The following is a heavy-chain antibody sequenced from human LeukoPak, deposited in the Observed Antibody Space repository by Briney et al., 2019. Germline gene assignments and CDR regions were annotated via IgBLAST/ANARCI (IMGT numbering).Heavy chain of an antibody. CDR3: ARAHNYYGSGLGSYYFDY. CDR1: GFTFSSYW. CDR2: IKQDGSEK. V-gene: IGHV3-7*04. J-gene: IGHJ4*02. Sequence: PGGSLRLSCAASGFTFSSYWMSWVRQAPGKGLEWVANIKQDGSEKYYVDSVKGRFTISRDNAKNSLYLQMNSLRAEDTAVYYCARAHNYYGSGLGSYYFDYWGQGTLVTVSS. D-gene: IGHD3-10*01.